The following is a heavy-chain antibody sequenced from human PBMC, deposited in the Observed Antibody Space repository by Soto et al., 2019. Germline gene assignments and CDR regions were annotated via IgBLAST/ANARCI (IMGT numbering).Heavy chain of an antibody. CDR1: GFSLSISGMR. V-gene: IGHV2-70*04. J-gene: IGHJ4*02. D-gene: IGHD6-19*01. CDR2: IDWDDDK. Sequence: SGPTLVNPTQTLTLTCTFSGFSLSISGMRVSWIRQPRGKALEWLARIDWDDDKFYSTSLKTRLTISKDTSKNQVVLTMTNMDPVDTATYYWARTNIAVAGSFDYWGQGTLVTVSS. CDR3: ARTNIAVAGSFDY.